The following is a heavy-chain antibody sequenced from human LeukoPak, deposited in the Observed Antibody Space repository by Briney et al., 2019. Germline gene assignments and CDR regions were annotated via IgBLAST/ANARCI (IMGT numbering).Heavy chain of an antibody. CDR1: GYTITDYY. CDR3: ARGRDYGDHNAFDI. J-gene: IGHJ3*02. CDR2: IIPNTGGT. Sequence: ASVEVSCKASGYTITDYYLHWVRQAPGQGLEWMGWIIPNTGGTNYAQKFQDWVTMSSDTSISTAYMELSSLRSDDTAVYYCARGRDYGDHNAFDIWGQGTMVTVSS. D-gene: IGHD4-17*01. V-gene: IGHV1-2*04.